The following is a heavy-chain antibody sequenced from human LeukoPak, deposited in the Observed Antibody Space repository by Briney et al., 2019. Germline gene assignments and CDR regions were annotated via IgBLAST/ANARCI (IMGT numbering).Heavy chain of an antibody. CDR3: AKERLDGDYDY. V-gene: IGHV3-74*01. D-gene: IGHD4-17*01. Sequence: PGGSLRLSCAASGFTFSSYWMYWVRQAPGKGLVRVSRINSDGSSTSYADSVKGRFTISRDNAKNTLYLQMNSLRAEDTAVYYCAKERLDGDYDYWGQGTLVTVSS. CDR2: INSDGSST. CDR1: GFTFSSYW. J-gene: IGHJ4*02.